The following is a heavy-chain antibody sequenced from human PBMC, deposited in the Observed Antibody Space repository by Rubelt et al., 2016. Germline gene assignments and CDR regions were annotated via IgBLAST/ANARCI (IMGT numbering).Heavy chain of an antibody. CDR1: GGSISSYY. CDR2: IYYSGRT. V-gene: IGHV4-59*01. CDR3: ARVGQGNFAY. Sequence: QVQLQESGPGLVKPSETLSLTCTVSGGSISSYYWSWIRQPPGQGLEWIGYIYYSGRTNYNPSLKGQSTLSGATSKHQFSWKLSSVTAADSAVYYCARVGQGNFAYWGQGTLVTVSS. J-gene: IGHJ4*02. D-gene: IGHD1-26*01.